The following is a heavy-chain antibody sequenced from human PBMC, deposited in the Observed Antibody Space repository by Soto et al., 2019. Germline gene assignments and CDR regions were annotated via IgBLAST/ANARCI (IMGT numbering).Heavy chain of an antibody. CDR3: AKELLAVDY. CDR2: ISGSGGST. CDR1: GFTYSGYA. Sequence: PWGSLRLSCAASGFTYSGYAMSWVRQAPWKGLEWVSAISGSGGSTYYADSVKGRFTISRDNSKNTLYLQMNSLRAEDTAVYYCAKELLAVDYWGQGTPVTVTS. V-gene: IGHV3-23*01. D-gene: IGHD1-26*01. J-gene: IGHJ4*02.